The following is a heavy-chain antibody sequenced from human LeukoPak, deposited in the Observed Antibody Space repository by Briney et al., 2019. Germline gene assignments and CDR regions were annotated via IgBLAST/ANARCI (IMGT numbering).Heavy chain of an antibody. CDR3: AKYGGSGWVVDY. CDR1: GGSISNNY. V-gene: IGHV4-59*08. Sequence: SETLSLTCTVSGGSISNNYWTWIRQPPGKGLEYIGYIYYTGGTNYNPSLKSRVTISVDTSKNQFSLKLSSVTAADTAVYFCAKYGGSGWVVDYWGQGTLVTVSS. D-gene: IGHD6-19*01. J-gene: IGHJ4*02. CDR2: IYYTGGT.